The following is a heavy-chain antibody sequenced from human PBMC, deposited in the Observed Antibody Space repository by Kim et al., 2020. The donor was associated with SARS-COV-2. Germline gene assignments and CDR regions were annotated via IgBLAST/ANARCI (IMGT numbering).Heavy chain of an antibody. CDR1: GFTFNRFW. Sequence: GGSLRLSCAVSGFTFNRFWMSWVRQAPGKGLEWVANIKRDGSDKYYVDSVEGRFIISRDNAKNSLYLQMNSLRAEDTAVYYCARMFGSGTPWYFDYWGEGTVATVSS. J-gene: IGHJ4*02. V-gene: IGHV3-7*03. D-gene: IGHD3-10*01. CDR3: ARMFGSGTPWYFDY. CDR2: IKRDGSDK.